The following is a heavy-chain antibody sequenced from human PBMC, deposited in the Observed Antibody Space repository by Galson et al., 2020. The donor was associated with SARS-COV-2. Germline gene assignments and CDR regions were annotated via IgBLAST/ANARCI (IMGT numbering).Heavy chain of an antibody. Sequence: GGSLRLSCAASGFTFSSYGMHWVRQAPGKGLEWVAVISYDGSNKYYADSVKGRFTIPRDNSKNTLYLQMNSLRAEDTAVYYCAKDRVRRAVAGTFDYWGQGTLVTVSS. CDR1: GFTFSSYG. CDR2: ISYDGSNK. CDR3: AKDRVRRAVAGTFDY. J-gene: IGHJ4*02. V-gene: IGHV3-30*18. D-gene: IGHD6-19*01.